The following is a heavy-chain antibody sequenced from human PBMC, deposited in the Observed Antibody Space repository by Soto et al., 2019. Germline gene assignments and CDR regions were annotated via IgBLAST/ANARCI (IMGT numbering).Heavy chain of an antibody. J-gene: IGHJ4*02. V-gene: IGHV4-31*03. Sequence: QVQLQESGPGLAKPSQTLSLTCTVSGGSISSGGYYWSWIRQHPGKGLEWIGYIYYSGSTYYNPSLKSRVTISVDTSKNQFSLKVSSVTAADTAVYYCARGSYSYGFFDYWGQGTLVTVSS. D-gene: IGHD5-18*01. CDR2: IYYSGST. CDR1: GGSISSGGYY. CDR3: ARGSYSYGFFDY.